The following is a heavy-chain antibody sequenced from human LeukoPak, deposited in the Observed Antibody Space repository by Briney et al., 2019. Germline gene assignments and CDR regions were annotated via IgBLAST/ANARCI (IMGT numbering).Heavy chain of an antibody. Sequence: GASVKVSCKASGYTFTGYHMHWVRQAPGQGPDWMGWINPNSCGTNYAQKFQGRVTMNRDTSIRTAYMAVSRLRSDDTAVHYCPSPREAVAGTPLGMDVWGQGTTVTVSS. CDR3: PSPREAVAGTPLGMDV. J-gene: IGHJ6*02. D-gene: IGHD6-19*01. CDR2: INPNSCGT. V-gene: IGHV1-2*02. CDR1: GYTFTGYH.